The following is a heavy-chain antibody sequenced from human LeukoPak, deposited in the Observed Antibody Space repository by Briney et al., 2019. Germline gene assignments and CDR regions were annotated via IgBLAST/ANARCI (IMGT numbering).Heavy chain of an antibody. D-gene: IGHD3-10*01. CDR2: IYYSGST. CDR3: ARHPRGEYYFDY. CDR1: GGSISSSSYC. Sequence: SETLSLTCTVSGGSISSSSYCWGWIRQPPGKGLEWIGSIYYSGSTYYNPSLKSRVTISVDTSKNQFSLKLSSVTAADTAVYYCARHPRGEYYFDYWGQGTLVTVSS. V-gene: IGHV4-39*01. J-gene: IGHJ4*02.